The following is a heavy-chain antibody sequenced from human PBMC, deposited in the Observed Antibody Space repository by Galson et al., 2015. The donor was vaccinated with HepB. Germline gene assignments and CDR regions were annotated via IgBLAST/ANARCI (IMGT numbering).Heavy chain of an antibody. Sequence: ETLSLTCAVYGGSFSGYYWSWIRQPPGKVLEWIGEINHSGSTNYNPYLKSRVTISVDTSKNQFSLKLSSVTAADTAVYYCARRVERLLLRPYWFDPWGQGTLVTVSS. D-gene: IGHD3-22*01. V-gene: IGHV4-34*01. CDR1: GGSFSGYY. CDR3: ARRVERLLLRPYWFDP. J-gene: IGHJ5*02. CDR2: INHSGST.